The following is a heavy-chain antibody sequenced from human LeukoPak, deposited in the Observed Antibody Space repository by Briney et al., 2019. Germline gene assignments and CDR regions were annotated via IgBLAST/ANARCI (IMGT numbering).Heavy chain of an antibody. V-gene: IGHV4-59*11. D-gene: IGHD3-22*01. CDR1: GDSFSSHY. CDR2: ISYIGST. Sequence: SETLSLTCVVSGDSFSSHYWTWIRQSPGKGLEWIGYISYIGSTNYNPSLKSRVTISVDTSKNQFSLKLSSVTAADTAVYYCARARHYYDSSGYPPNWFDPWGQGTLVTVSS. J-gene: IGHJ5*02. CDR3: ARARHYYDSSGYPPNWFDP.